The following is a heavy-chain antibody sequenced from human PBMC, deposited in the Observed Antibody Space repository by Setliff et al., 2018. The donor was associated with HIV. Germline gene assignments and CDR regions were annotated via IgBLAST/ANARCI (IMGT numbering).Heavy chain of an antibody. J-gene: IGHJ5*02. D-gene: IGHD2-21*01. CDR1: GGSFSDFY. V-gene: IGHV4-34*01. Sequence: SETLSLTYAVFGGSFSDFYWSWIRQPPGKGLEWIGEISYSGSTVYNPSLKSRVTMSVDASKNLVSLNLNSVTAADTAIYYCARGVARQVVIDRWFDPWGQGTPVTVSS. CDR2: ISYSGST. CDR3: ARGVARQVVIDRWFDP.